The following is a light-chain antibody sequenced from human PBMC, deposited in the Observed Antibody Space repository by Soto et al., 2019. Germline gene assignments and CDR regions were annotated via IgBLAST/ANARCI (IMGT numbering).Light chain of an antibody. CDR2: DAS. Sequence: EVVLTQSPATLSLSPGERATLSCRASQSVSIYLAWFQQKPGQAPRLLIYDASNRATGIPARFSGSGSGTGFTLTISSLEPEDFAVYYCQQRMTWPPITFGQGTRLEI. J-gene: IGKJ5*01. CDR1: QSVSIY. CDR3: QQRMTWPPIT. V-gene: IGKV3-11*01.